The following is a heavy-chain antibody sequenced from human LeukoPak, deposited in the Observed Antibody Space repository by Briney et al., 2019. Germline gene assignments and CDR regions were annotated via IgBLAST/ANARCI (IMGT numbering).Heavy chain of an antibody. D-gene: IGHD3-10*01. Sequence: SETLSLTCAVYGGSFSGYYWSWIRQPPGKGLEWIGEINHSGSTNYNPSLKSRVTISVDTSKNQFSLKLSSVTAADTAVYYCARVPTNYYGSGSFFDYWGQGTLVTVSS. CDR1: GGSFSGYY. V-gene: IGHV4-34*01. CDR3: ARVPTNYYGSGSFFDY. J-gene: IGHJ4*02. CDR2: INHSGST.